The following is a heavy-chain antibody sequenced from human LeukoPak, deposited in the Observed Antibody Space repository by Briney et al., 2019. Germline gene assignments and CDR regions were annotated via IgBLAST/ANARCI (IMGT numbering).Heavy chain of an antibody. CDR2: INSDGSST. Sequence: GGSLRLSCAASGFTFDDYAMHWVRQAPGKGLVWVSRINSDGSSTSYADSVKGRFTISRDNAKNTLYLQMNSLRAEDTAVYYCASGGIELDYWGQGTLVTVSS. J-gene: IGHJ4*02. D-gene: IGHD2-15*01. CDR1: GFTFDDYA. CDR3: ASGGIELDY. V-gene: IGHV3-74*01.